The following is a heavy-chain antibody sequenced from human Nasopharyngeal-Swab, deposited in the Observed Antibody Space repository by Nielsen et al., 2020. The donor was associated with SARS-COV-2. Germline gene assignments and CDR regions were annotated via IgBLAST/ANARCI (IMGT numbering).Heavy chain of an antibody. V-gene: IGHV3-9*01. CDR1: GFPFDDYA. CDR2: ITWNSGNI. J-gene: IGHJ4*02. Sequence: SLRLSCVASGFPFDDYAMSWVRLIPGKGLQWVAGITWNSGNIGYADSVKGRFTVSRDNAGNSLFLQLDSLRPEDTAVYYCAKSLYTSTWSYYFDIWGQGTMVTISS. CDR3: AKSLYTSTWSYYFDI. D-gene: IGHD6-13*01.